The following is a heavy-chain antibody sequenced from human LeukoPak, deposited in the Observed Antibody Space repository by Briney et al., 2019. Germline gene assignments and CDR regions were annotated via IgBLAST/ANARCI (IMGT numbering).Heavy chain of an antibody. CDR1: GFPFSSYA. V-gene: IGHV3-23*01. J-gene: IGHJ4*02. D-gene: IGHD2-2*01. CDR3: AKGVGSASPYYFDY. CDR2: ITDRGDYT. Sequence: GGSLRPSCAASGFPFSSYAMSWVRQAPGKGLEGVSSITDRGDYTYYADSVKGRFTISRDNSRNTLYLQMNSLRAEDTAIYYCAKGVGSASPYYFDYWGQGTLVTVSS.